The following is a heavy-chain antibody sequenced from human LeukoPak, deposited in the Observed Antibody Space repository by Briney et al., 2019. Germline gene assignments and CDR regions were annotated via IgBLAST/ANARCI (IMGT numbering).Heavy chain of an antibody. Sequence: ASVKVSCKASGYTFTSYAMHWVRQAPGQRLEWMGWINAGNGNTKYSQKFQGRVTITRDTSASTAYMELSSLRSEDTAVYYCARATQVRFLEWLTHPDCYYGMDVWGQGTTVTVSS. D-gene: IGHD3-3*01. CDR2: INAGNGNT. V-gene: IGHV1-3*01. CDR1: GYTFTSYA. J-gene: IGHJ6*02. CDR3: ARATQVRFLEWLTHPDCYYGMDV.